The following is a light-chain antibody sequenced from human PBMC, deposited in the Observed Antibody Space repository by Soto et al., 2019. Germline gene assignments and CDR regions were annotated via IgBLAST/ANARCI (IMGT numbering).Light chain of an antibody. V-gene: IGKV1-39*01. J-gene: IGKJ2*01. Sequence: DIQMTQSPFSLSASVGARVTITCRASQSITKYLNWYQHKPGKAPKFLIHTASNLQTGVPSRFSGSGYRTDFTLTISSLQPEDSATYYCQQIYNTPVTFGQGTKLEIK. CDR1: QSITKY. CDR3: QQIYNTPVT. CDR2: TAS.